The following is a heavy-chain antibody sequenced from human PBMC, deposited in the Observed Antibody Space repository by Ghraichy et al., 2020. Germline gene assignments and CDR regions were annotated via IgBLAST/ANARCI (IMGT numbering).Heavy chain of an antibody. Sequence: GGSLRLSCTASGFTFSTYGVVWVRQAPGKGLEWVAIISADGNKQYSADSVKGRFTISRANSKNTLSLQMKSLRAEDTAVYYCGKEEGVVTAHFGYWGQGALVPGSS. CDR2: ISADGNKQ. CDR1: GFTFSTYG. J-gene: IGHJ4*02. CDR3: GKEEGVVTAHFGY. D-gene: IGHD2-21*02. V-gene: IGHV3-30*18.